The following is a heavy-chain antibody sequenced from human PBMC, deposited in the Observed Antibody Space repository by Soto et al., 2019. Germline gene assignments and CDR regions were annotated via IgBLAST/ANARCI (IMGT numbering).Heavy chain of an antibody. D-gene: IGHD1-26*01. CDR2: ISSKTDGGTI. V-gene: IGHV3-15*07. CDR1: GFTFSDAW. Sequence: DVLLVESGGGLVKPGGSLRLSCAASGFTFSDAWMNWVRQASGKGLEWVGRISSKTDGGTIDYAAPVKGRFTISRDDSQNTLYRQMNSLKADDTAVYYCSTDVGDYWGQGTLVTVSS. CDR3: STDVGDY. J-gene: IGHJ4*02.